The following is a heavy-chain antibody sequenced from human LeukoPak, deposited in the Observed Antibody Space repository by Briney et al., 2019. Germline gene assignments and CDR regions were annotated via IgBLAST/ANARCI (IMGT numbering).Heavy chain of an antibody. CDR3: ARHWAHLDY. Sequence: GGSLRLSCAASGFTFSSYSMNWVRQAPGKGLEWVANIREDGSEIYYLDSVKGRFTIFRDNAKNSLYLQMNGLRAEDTAVYYCARHWAHLDYWGQGTLVTVSS. CDR2: IREDGSEI. J-gene: IGHJ4*02. CDR1: GFTFSSYS. V-gene: IGHV3-7*01. D-gene: IGHD7-27*01.